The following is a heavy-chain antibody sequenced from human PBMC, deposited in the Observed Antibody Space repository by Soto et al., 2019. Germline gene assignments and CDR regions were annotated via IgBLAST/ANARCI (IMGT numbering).Heavy chain of an antibody. J-gene: IGHJ6*02. CDR1: GGSISRGDYY. V-gene: IGHV4-30-4*01. CDR2: IYDSGST. CDR3: ARARHALREFDGPPADYYCMDV. D-gene: IGHD3-9*01. Sequence: QVQLQESGPGLVKPSQTLSLTCTVSGGSISRGDYYWSWIRHPQGKGLAWIGYIYDSGSTYYNPSLQSRVTTPVDNSKNQFSLKLTPVAAADAGVYSCARARHALREFDGPPADYYCMDVWGQGNTVTVSS.